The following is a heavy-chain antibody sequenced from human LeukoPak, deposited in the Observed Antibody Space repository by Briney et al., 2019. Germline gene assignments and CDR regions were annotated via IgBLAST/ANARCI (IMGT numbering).Heavy chain of an antibody. CDR1: GFTFSSDS. V-gene: IGHV3-21*01. CDR2: ISGSSSYI. Sequence: SGGSLRLSCAASGFTFSSDSMNWVRQAPGKGLEWVSSISGSSSYIYYADSVKGRFTISRDNAKNSLYLQMNSLRAEDTAVYYCARDYRYSSGWYGPWFDPWGQGTLVTVSS. CDR3: ARDYRYSSGWYGPWFDP. D-gene: IGHD6-19*01. J-gene: IGHJ5*02.